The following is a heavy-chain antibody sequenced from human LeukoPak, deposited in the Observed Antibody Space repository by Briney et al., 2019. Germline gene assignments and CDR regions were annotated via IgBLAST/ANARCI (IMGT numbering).Heavy chain of an antibody. J-gene: IGHJ4*02. CDR1: GGSISGYY. V-gene: IGHV4-59*01. D-gene: IGHD2-15*01. Sequence: SETLSLTCTVSGGSISGYYWSWIRQPPGKGLEWIGYIYYSGSTNYNPSLKSRVTISVDTSKNQFSLKLSSVTAADTAVYYCAREVYSPPYYFDYWGQGTLVTVSS. CDR3: AREVYSPPYYFDY. CDR2: IYYSGST.